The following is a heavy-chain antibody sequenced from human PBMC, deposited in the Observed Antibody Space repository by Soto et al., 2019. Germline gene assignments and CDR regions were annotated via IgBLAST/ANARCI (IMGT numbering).Heavy chain of an antibody. J-gene: IGHJ4*02. V-gene: IGHV3-33*01. CDR1: GFTFSSYG. CDR2: IWYDGSNK. Sequence: GGSLRLSCAASGFTFSSYGMHWVRQAPGKGLEWEAVIWYDGSNKYYADSVKGRFTISRDNSKNTLYLQMNSLRAEDTAVYYCARDHCGGDCYSIDYWGQGTLVTVSS. D-gene: IGHD2-21*01. CDR3: ARDHCGGDCYSIDY.